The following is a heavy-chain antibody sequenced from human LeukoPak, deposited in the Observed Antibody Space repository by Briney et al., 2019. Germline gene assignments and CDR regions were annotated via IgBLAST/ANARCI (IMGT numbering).Heavy chain of an antibody. D-gene: IGHD3-10*01. Sequence: PGGSLRLSCSASGFTFSSFALHWVRQAPGKGLEYVSGISNIGVSTYYADSVTGRFTISRDNSKNTLYLQMGSLRAEDTAIYYCVKDDSYYYDSGIYPYWGQGTLVTVSS. CDR1: GFTFSSFA. CDR2: ISNIGVST. CDR3: VKDDSYYYDSGIYPY. V-gene: IGHV3-64D*06. J-gene: IGHJ4*02.